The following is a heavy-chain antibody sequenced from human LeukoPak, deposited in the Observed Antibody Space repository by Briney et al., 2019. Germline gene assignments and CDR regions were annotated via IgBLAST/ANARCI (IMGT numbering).Heavy chain of an antibody. CDR2: IWYDGSNK. J-gene: IGHJ4*02. Sequence: GGSLRLSCAASGFSFGSYGMHWVRQAPGKGLEWVAVIWYDGSNKFYIDSVKGRFTISRDNSKNTLFLQMNSLRAEDTAVYYCARGGSSWXXXVDYWGQGTLVTVSS. D-gene: IGHD6-13*01. V-gene: IGHV3-33*01. CDR1: GFSFGSYG. CDR3: ARGGSSWXXXVDY.